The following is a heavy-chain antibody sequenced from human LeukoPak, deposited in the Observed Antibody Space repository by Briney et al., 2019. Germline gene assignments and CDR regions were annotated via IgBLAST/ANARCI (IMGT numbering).Heavy chain of an antibody. V-gene: IGHV1-69*13. CDR2: IIPIFGTA. J-gene: IGHJ6*03. CDR3: ASSPPTSSYYYYYMDV. D-gene: IGHD2-2*01. CDR1: GGTFSSYA. Sequence: SVKVPCKASGGTFSSYAISWVRQAPGQGLEWMGGIIPIFGTANYAQKFQGRVTITADESTSTAYMELSSLRSEDTAVYYCASSPPTSSYYYYYMDVWGKGTTVTVSS.